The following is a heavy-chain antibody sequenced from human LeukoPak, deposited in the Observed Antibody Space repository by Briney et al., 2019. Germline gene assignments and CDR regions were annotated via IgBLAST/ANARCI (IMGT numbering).Heavy chain of an antibody. J-gene: IGHJ6*03. CDR2: INPNSGGT. CDR3: SRGDSGYLTLKYYYMDV. V-gene: IGHV1-2*02. D-gene: IGHD3-22*01. Sequence: ASVKVSCKASGYTFTGYYMHWVRQAPGQGLEWMGWINPNSGGTNYAQKFQGRVTMTRDTSISTAYMELSRLRSDDTAVYYCSRGDSGYLTLKYYYMDVWGKGTTVTVSS. CDR1: GYTFTGYY.